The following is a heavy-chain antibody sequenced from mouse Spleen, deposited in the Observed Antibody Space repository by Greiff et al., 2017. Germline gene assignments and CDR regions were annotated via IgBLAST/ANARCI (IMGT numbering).Heavy chain of an antibody. CDR1: GFTFSSYA. V-gene: IGHV5-9-3*01. J-gene: IGHJ2*01. Sequence: DVKLVESGGGLVKPGGSLKLSCAASGFTFSSYAMSWVRQTPEKRLEWVATISSGGSYTYYPDSVKGRFTISRDNAKNTLYLQMSSLRSEDTAMYYCARHGDWDLDYWGQGTTLTVSS. CDR2: ISSGGSYT. CDR3: ARHGDWDLDY. D-gene: IGHD4-1*01.